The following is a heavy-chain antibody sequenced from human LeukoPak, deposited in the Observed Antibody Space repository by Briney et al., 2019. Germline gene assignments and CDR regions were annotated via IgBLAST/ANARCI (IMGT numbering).Heavy chain of an antibody. CDR2: VSGRGGTT. V-gene: IGHV3-23*01. CDR1: GFAFSSHA. D-gene: IGHD6-19*01. J-gene: IGHJ4*02. CDR3: AKSPLAVAGRGYFDY. Sequence: PGGSLRLSCAASGFAFSSHAMSWVRQAPGKGLEWVSVVSGRGGTTYYADSVKGRFTISRDNSQNTLYLQMNGLRAEDTAVYYCAKSPLAVAGRGYFDYWGQGTLVTVSS.